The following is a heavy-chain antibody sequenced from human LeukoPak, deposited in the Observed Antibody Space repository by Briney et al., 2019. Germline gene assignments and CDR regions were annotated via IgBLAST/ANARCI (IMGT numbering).Heavy chain of an antibody. D-gene: IGHD3-22*01. CDR1: GFTFSSYA. CDR2: ISYDGSNK. CDR3: ARGDYYDSSGYYPDDNFDY. J-gene: IGHJ4*02. V-gene: IGHV3-30-3*01. Sequence: GRSLRLSCAASGFTFSSYAMHWVRQAPGKGLEWVAVISYDGSNKYYADSVKGRFTISRDNSKNTLYLQMNSLRAEDTAVYYCARGDYYDSSGYYPDDNFDYWGQGTLVTVSS.